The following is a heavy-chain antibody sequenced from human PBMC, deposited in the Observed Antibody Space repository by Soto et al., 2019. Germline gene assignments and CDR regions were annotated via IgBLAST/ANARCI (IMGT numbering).Heavy chain of an antibody. CDR3: ARDMGRYCSSTSCYYYGFDV. CDR1: GFTFDDYA. CDR2: ISWNGGRT. J-gene: IGHJ6*02. D-gene: IGHD2-2*01. V-gene: IGHV3-9*01. Sequence: PGGSLRLSCAASGFTFDDYAMHWVRQVPGKGLEWVSGISWNGGRTGYADSVKGRFTISRDTVMNSLNLQMNSLRTEDTALYYCARDMGRYCSSTSCYYYGFDVWGRGTTVTVSS.